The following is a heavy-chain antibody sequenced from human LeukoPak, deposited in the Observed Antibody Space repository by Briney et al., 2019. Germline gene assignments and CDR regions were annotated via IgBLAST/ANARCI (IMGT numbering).Heavy chain of an antibody. CDR3: AKDPDCDFWSGYPDDAFDI. CDR1: GFTFSSYA. V-gene: IGHV3-23*01. Sequence: GSLRLSCAASGFTFSSYAMSWVRQAPGKGLEWVSAISGSGGSTYYADSVKGRFTTSRDNSKNTLYLQMNSLRAEDTAVYYCAKDPDCDFWSGYPDDAFDIWGQGTMVTVSS. D-gene: IGHD3-3*01. CDR2: ISGSGGST. J-gene: IGHJ3*02.